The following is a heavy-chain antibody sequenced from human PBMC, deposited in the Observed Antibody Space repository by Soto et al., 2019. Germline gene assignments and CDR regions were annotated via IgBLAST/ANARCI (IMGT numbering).Heavy chain of an antibody. Sequence: PGESLKISCKGSGYSFTSYWIGWVRQMPGKGLEWMGIIYPGDSDTRYSPSFQGQVTISADKSISTAYLQWSSLKASDTAMYYCARRSPTYSSGWAPVIDYWGQGTLVTVSS. V-gene: IGHV5-51*01. CDR1: GYSFTSYW. D-gene: IGHD6-19*01. CDR2: IYPGDSDT. CDR3: ARRSPTYSSGWAPVIDY. J-gene: IGHJ4*02.